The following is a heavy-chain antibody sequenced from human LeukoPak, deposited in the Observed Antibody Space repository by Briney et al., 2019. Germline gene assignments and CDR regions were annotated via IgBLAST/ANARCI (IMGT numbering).Heavy chain of an antibody. CDR2: IYYSGST. CDR1: GGSISSYY. J-gene: IGHJ4*02. V-gene: IGHV4-59*01. Sequence: SETLSFTCTVSGGSISSYYWSWIRKPPGKGLEWIGYIYYSGSTNYNPSLKSRVTISVDTSKNQFSLKLSSVTAADTAVYYCARGAASGDFDYWGQGTLVTVSS. D-gene: IGHD2-15*01. CDR3: ARGAASGDFDY.